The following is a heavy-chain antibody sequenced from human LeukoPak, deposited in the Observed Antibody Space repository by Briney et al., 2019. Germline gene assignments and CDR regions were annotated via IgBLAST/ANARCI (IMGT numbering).Heavy chain of an antibody. CDR1: GFTFSSYW. D-gene: IGHD2-2*01. CDR3: ARDPRPKQTYCSSSTCDEYY. V-gene: IGHV3-7*01. CDR2: TKQDGSEK. Sequence: PGGSLRLCCAASGFTFSSYWMSWVRQAPGKGLEWVANTKQDGSEKYYVDSVTGRFTISRDNATNSLDLRMKSLRAEDTAVYYCARDPRPKQTYCSSSTCDEYYWGQGTLVTVSS. J-gene: IGHJ4*02.